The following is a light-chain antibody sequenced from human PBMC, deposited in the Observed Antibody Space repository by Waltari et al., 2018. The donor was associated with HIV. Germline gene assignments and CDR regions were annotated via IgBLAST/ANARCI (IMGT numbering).Light chain of an antibody. CDR3: AVWDDSLNGPV. CDR1: SSNIGSNT. CDR2: RNN. Sequence: QSVLTQPPSASGTPGQRVTISCSGSSSNIGSNTVNWYEQVPGTAPKLLRYRNNRRPAGVPDRFSGSKSGTSASLAISGLQSEDEADYYCAVWDDSLNGPVFGGGTKLTVL. V-gene: IGLV1-44*01. J-gene: IGLJ3*02.